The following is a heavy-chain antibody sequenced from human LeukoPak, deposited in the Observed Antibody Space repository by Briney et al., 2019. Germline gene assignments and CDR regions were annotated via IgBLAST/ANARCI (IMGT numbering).Heavy chain of an antibody. J-gene: IGHJ4*02. Sequence: PGGSLRLSCAASGFTFSSYEMNWVRQAPGKGLEWVSYISSSGSTIYYADSVKGRFTISRDNAKNSLYLQMNSLRAEDTAVYYCARGGRSSRLFPFDYWGQGTLVTVSS. D-gene: IGHD3-22*01. CDR2: ISSSGSTI. V-gene: IGHV3-48*03. CDR1: GFTFSSYE. CDR3: ARGGRSSRLFPFDY.